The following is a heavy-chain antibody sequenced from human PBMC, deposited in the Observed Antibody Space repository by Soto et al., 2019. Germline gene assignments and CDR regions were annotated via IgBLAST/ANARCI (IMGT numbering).Heavy chain of an antibody. CDR3: ASDGSGWSGADYFDY. V-gene: IGHV1-18*01. D-gene: IGHD6-19*01. J-gene: IGHJ4*02. CDR1: GYTFTNYG. CDR2: ISGYNGNR. Sequence: VASVKVSCKASGYTFTNYGISWVRQAPGQGLEWVGWISGYNGNRNYAQKFQGRVTVTTDTSTSTAYMELRSLRSDDTAVYYCASDGSGWSGADYFDYWGQGTLVTVSS.